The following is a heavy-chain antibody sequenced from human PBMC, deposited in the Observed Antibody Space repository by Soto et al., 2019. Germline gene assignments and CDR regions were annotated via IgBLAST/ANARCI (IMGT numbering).Heavy chain of an antibody. J-gene: IGHJ4*02. V-gene: IGHV1-3*05. CDR1: GYTFTSYA. Sequence: QVQLVQSGAEEKKPGASVKVSCKASGYTFTSYAMHWVRQAPGQRLEWMGWINAGNGNTEYSQKFQGRVTINSDTSASTAYMELSSLRSEDTAVYYCAMSIVVVTALDYWGQGTLVTVSS. D-gene: IGHD2-21*02. CDR2: INAGNGNT. CDR3: AMSIVVVTALDY.